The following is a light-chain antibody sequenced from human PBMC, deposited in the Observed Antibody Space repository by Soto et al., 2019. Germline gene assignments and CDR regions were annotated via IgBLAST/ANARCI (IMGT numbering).Light chain of an antibody. CDR1: SSDIGSYNY. CDR3: SSYTSSTTPVYV. Sequence: QSVLTQPASVSGSPGQSITISCTGTSSDIGSYNYVAWYQQFPGKTPKLMIYEVSNRPSGVSNRFSGSESGNAASLTISGLQAEDEADYYCSSYTSSTTPVYVFGTGTKLTVL. CDR2: EVS. V-gene: IGLV2-14*01. J-gene: IGLJ1*01.